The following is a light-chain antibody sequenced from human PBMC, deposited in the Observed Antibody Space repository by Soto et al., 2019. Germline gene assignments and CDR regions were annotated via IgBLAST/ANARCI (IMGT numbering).Light chain of an antibody. Sequence: IQMTQSPSSLSASVGDRVTITCQASQDISNYLNWYQQKPGKAPKLLIYDASNLETGVPSRFSGSASGTDFTFPISSLQAEDFATYYCQQHDNLPFTFGPGTKVDVK. V-gene: IGKV1-33*01. CDR1: QDISNY. J-gene: IGKJ3*01. CDR2: DAS. CDR3: QQHDNLPFT.